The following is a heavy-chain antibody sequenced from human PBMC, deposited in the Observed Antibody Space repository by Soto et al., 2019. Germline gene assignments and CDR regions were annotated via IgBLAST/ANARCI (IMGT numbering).Heavy chain of an antibody. CDR2: IIPSYDRT. J-gene: IGHJ4*02. CDR3: ARDPTNDYGDDTFDY. V-gene: IGHV1-69*06. CDR1: GDAFKSYA. Sequence: QVLLLQSGSEVKKAGSSVKVSCKASGDAFKSYAIHWVRQAPGQGLEYMGRIIPSYDRTKYAQKFQGRLTLTADMYPSTVYMELSSLRSEETAVYYCARDPTNDYGDDTFDYWGQGTKVIVSS. D-gene: IGHD4-17*01.